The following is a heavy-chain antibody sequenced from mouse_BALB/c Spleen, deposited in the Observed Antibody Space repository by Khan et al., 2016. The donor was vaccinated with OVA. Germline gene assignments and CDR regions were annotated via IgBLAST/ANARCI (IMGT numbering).Heavy chain of an antibody. Sequence: QVQLKESGPGLVAPSQSLSITCTVSGFSLTGYGVNWVRQPPGKGLEWLGMIWGDGSTDYNSALKSRLSISKDNSKSQVFLKMNSLQSDETARYCCARVTSVVDAMDHGGQGTSVTVSS. CDR3: ARVTSVVDAMDH. D-gene: IGHD1-1*01. J-gene: IGHJ4*01. CDR2: IWGDGST. CDR1: GFSLTGYG. V-gene: IGHV2-6-7*01.